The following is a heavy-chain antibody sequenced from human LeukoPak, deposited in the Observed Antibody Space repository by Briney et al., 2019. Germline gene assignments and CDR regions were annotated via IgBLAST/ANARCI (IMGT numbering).Heavy chain of an antibody. CDR3: ARLFKKTYYDILTGYYTAFDY. CDR2: IYPGDSDT. Sequence: GASLKISCKGSGSRFTSYWSGWVRPLPGKGLGWMGIIYPGDSDTRYSPSFQGQVTISADKSITTAYLQWSSLKASDTAMYYCARLFKKTYYDILTGYYTAFDYWGQGTLVTVSS. CDR1: GSRFTSYW. J-gene: IGHJ4*02. D-gene: IGHD3-9*01. V-gene: IGHV5-51*01.